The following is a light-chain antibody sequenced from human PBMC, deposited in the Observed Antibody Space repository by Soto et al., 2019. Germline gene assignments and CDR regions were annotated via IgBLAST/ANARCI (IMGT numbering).Light chain of an antibody. V-gene: IGLV2-14*01. CDR1: SGDIGGYNS. J-gene: IGLJ3*02. CDR2: EVV. Sequence: QSVLTQPASVSGSPGQSITISCTGTSGDIGGYNSVSWYQQHPGKAPKLLIYEVVKRPSGVSHRFSGSKSGNTASLNISGLQAYDEADSYCSSFTSSSTRVFGGGTKVTVL. CDR3: SSFTSSSTRV.